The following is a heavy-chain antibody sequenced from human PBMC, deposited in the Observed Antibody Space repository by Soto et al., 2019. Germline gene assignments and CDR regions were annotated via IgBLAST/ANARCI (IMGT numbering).Heavy chain of an antibody. CDR2: VNPNGGST. V-gene: IGHV1-46*03. J-gene: IGHJ4*02. D-gene: IGHD6-19*01. CDR3: VRGLASGDY. CDR1: GYTFTSFY. Sequence: QVQLVQSGAEVKEPGASVKISCKASGYTFTSFYIHWVRQAPGQGLEWMGIVNPNGGSTNYAQNFKGRITTSRATSTSTVYMDLSSLRSEDTAVYYCVRGLASGDYWGQGTLVTVSS.